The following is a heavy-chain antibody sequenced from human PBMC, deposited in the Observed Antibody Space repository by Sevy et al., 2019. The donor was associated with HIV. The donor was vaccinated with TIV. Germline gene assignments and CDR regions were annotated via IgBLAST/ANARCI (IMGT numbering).Heavy chain of an antibody. J-gene: IGHJ4*02. Sequence: ASVKVSCKASGGTFSSYGISWVRQAPGQGLEWGGGIIPILGTVNYAQKFQGRVTITADESTKTAYMELSSLRSEDTAVYYCARGGGNGWYYFDYWGQETLVTVSS. CDR1: GGTFSSYG. CDR3: ARGGGNGWYYFDY. V-gene: IGHV1-69*13. D-gene: IGHD6-19*01. CDR2: IIPILGTV.